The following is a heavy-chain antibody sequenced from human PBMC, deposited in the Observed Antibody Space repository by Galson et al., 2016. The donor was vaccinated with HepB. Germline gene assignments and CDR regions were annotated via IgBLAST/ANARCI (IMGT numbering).Heavy chain of an antibody. Sequence: SLRLSCAASGFTVSSNHMGWVRQAPGKGLEWVSLIYSGGTTYYADSVKGRFTISRDSSKNTLYLQMNSLRVEDTAVYYCARDPNAVVTGTYAWGQGTTVTVSS. J-gene: IGHJ6*02. V-gene: IGHV3-66*01. CDR2: IYSGGTT. CDR3: ARDPNAVVTGTYA. D-gene: IGHD4-23*01. CDR1: GFTVSSNH.